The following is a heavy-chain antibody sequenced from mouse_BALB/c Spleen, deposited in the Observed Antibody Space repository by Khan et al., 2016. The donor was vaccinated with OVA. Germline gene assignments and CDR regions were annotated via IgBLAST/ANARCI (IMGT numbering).Heavy chain of an antibody. V-gene: IGHV1-69*02. J-gene: IGHJ3*01. CDR3: TRERVDGSSFAY. Sequence: VQLKQSGAELVRPGASVKLSCKASGYTFTNYWINWVRQRPGQGLEWIGNVYPSDTYTNFNQKFKDKATLTVDKSSSTAYLQLISPTSEDSAVYSCTRERVDGSSFAYWGQGTLVTVSA. CDR2: VYPSDTYT. CDR1: GYTFTNYW. D-gene: IGHD2-3*01.